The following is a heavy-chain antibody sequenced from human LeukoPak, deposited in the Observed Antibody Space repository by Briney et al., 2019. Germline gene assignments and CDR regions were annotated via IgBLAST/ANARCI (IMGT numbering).Heavy chain of an antibody. CDR1: GGSIGSSSYY. CDR2: IYYSGST. D-gene: IGHD3-16*01. V-gene: IGHV4-39*01. J-gene: IGHJ4*02. Sequence: SETLSLTCTVSGGSIGSSSYYWGWIRQPPGKGLEWIGSIYYSGSTYYNPSLKSRVTISVDTSKNQFSLKLSSVTAADTAVYYCARRGEMATFDYWGQGTLVTVSS. CDR3: ARRGEMATFDY.